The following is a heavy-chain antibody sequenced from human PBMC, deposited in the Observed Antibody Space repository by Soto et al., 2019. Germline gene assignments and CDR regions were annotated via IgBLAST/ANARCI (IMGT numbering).Heavy chain of an antibody. J-gene: IGHJ6*02. CDR3: ATTLWDTDYYYYGMDV. CDR2: MNPNSGNT. CDR1: GYTFTSYD. D-gene: IGHD1-26*01. Sequence: QVQLVQSGAEVKKPGASVKVSCKASGYTFTSYDINWVRQATGQGLEWMGWMNPNSGNTGYAQKFQGRVTMTRNTSISKAYMELSSLRSEDTAVYYCATTLWDTDYYYYGMDVWGQGTTVTVSS. V-gene: IGHV1-8*01.